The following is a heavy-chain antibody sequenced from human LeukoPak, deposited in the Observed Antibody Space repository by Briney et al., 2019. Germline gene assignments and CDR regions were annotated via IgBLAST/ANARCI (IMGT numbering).Heavy chain of an antibody. J-gene: IGHJ4*02. Sequence: GGSLRLSCAASGFTFSNAWMSWARQAPGKGLEWVAFIRYDGSNKYYADSVKGRFTVSRDDSKNTLYLQMNSLRGDDTAVYYCAKDGTSYYYIYYWGQGTLVTVSS. CDR2: IRYDGSNK. D-gene: IGHD2/OR15-2a*01. CDR1: GFTFSNAW. V-gene: IGHV3-30*02. CDR3: AKDGTSYYYIYY.